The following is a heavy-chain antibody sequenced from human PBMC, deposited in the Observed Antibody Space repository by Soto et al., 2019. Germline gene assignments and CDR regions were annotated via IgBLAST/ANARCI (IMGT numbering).Heavy chain of an antibody. V-gene: IGHV1-69*01. CDR2: IMPIFGAA. J-gene: IGHJ4*02. D-gene: IGHD3-10*01. CDR1: GGNFNNYA. Sequence: QVQLVQSGTEVKKPGSSVNVSCKVSGGNFNNYAISWVRQAPGQGLEWVGRIMPIFGAAHYAPSFQGRVTILADASVTTAYMELSSLRSDDTAIYYCARENKELVRGAFDNWGQGTLVTVSS. CDR3: ARENKELVRGAFDN.